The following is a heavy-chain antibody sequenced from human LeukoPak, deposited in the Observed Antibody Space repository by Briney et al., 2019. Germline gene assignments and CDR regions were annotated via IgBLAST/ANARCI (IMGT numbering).Heavy chain of an antibody. CDR3: ARDASGWTPMGWFDP. CDR2: INPNSGGT. CDR1: GYTFTGYY. Sequence: GASVKVSCKASGYTFTGYYMHWVRQAPGQGLEWMGWINPNSGGTNYAQKFQGRVTMTRDTSISTAYMELSRLRSDDTAVYYCARDASGWTPMGWFDPWGQGTLVTVSS. D-gene: IGHD6-19*01. V-gene: IGHV1-2*02. J-gene: IGHJ5*02.